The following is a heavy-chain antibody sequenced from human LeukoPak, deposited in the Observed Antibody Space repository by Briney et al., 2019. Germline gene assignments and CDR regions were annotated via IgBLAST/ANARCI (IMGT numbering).Heavy chain of an antibody. CDR1: GFTFSSYW. J-gene: IGHJ4*02. CDR3: VRGSIFGVVILQYFDY. D-gene: IGHD3-3*01. V-gene: IGHV3-74*01. Sequence: GGSLRLSCAASGFTFSSYWMHWVRQAPGKGLVWVSRINSDGTTTSYADSVKGRFTISRDNAKNTLYLQMNSLRAEDTAMYYCVRGSIFGVVILQYFDYWGQGTLVTVSS. CDR2: INSDGTTT.